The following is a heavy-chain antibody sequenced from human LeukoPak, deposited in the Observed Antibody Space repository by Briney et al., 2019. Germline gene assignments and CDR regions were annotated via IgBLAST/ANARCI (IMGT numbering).Heavy chain of an antibody. D-gene: IGHD6-13*01. V-gene: IGHV1-69*04. Sequence: ASVKVSCKASGGTFSSYAISWVRQAPGQGLEWMGRIIPILGIANYAQKFQGRVTITADKSTSTAYMELSSLRSEDTAVYYCASGADRIAAAGTTFDYWGQGTLATVSS. CDR1: GGTFSSYA. J-gene: IGHJ4*02. CDR3: ASGADRIAAAGTTFDY. CDR2: IIPILGIA.